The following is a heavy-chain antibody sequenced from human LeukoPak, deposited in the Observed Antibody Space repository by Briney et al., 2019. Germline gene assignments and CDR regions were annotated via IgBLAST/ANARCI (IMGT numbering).Heavy chain of an antibody. D-gene: IGHD7-27*01. CDR3: ASRKLGIDY. CDR2: IYHTGST. V-gene: IGHV4-59*02. Sequence: SETLSLTCTISGGSVSDYYWSWIRQSPGKGLEWIGYIYHTGSTSYSPSLKSRVTISADTSQNQFSLKLSSVTAADTAVYYCASRKLGIDYWGQGTLVTVSS. J-gene: IGHJ4*02. CDR1: GGSVSDYY.